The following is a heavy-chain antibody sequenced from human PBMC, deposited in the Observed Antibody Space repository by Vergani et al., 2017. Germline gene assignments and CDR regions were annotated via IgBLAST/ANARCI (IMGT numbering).Heavy chain of an antibody. J-gene: IGHJ6*02. CDR2: ISGSGGSI. CDR3: ARGGLDYYYYYGMDV. Sequence: EVQLLESGGGLVQPGGSLRLSCAASGFTFSSYAMSWVRQAPGKGLEWVSAISGSGGSIYYADSVKGRFTISRDNAKNSLYLQMNSLRAEDTAVYYCARGGLDYYYYYGMDVWGQGTTVTVSS. V-gene: IGHV3-23*01. CDR1: GFTFSSYA. D-gene: IGHD2-21*01.